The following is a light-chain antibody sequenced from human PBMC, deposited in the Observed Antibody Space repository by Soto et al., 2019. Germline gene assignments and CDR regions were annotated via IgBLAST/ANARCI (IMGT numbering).Light chain of an antibody. CDR1: XTDIDRYYY. J-gene: IGLJ1*01. CDR3: SSYTSSSTYV. V-gene: IGLV2-14*03. Sequence: SVLXXPASVSGSPGQSITISCTGTXTDIDRYYYVSWYQQHPGKAPKLMIYDVSNRPSGVSNRFSGSKSGNTASLTISLLQAEDEADYYCSSYTSSSTYVFGTGTKVTVL. CDR2: DVS.